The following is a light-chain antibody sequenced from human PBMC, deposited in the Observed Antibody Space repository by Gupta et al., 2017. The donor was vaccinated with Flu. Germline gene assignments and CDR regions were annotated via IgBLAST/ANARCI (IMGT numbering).Light chain of an antibody. J-gene: IGKJ2*01. CDR3: QHYKASPST. CDR1: ESVDRHN. Sequence: LAQSPGTLSLSPGARVTLSCRAAESVDRHNLTWYQQKPGQAPRLLIYGASSRAPGIPDRFSGGGSDTDVTITIDVLAPEDSASYYCQHYKASPSTFGQGTKLKI. V-gene: IGKV3-20*01. CDR2: GAS.